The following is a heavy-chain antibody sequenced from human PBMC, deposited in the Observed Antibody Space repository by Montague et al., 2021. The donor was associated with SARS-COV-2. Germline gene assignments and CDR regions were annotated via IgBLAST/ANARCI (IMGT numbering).Heavy chain of an antibody. D-gene: IGHD3-3*01. CDR2: IYYSGST. J-gene: IGHJ3*02. CDR1: GGSISSYY. V-gene: IGHV4-59*01. CDR3: ARVRGTTFVGVVIISAFDI. Sequence: SETLSLTCTVSGGSISSYYWCWILQPPGRGLEWSGYIYYSGSTNYNPSLKSRVTISVDTSKNQFSLKLSSVTAADTAVYYCARVRGTTFVGVVIISAFDIWGQGTMVTVSS.